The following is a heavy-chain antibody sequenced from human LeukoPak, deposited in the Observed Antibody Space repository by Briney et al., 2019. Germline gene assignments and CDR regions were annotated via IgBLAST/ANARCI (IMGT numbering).Heavy chain of an antibody. CDR1: GFTFSSYS. CDR2: ISSSSSTI. Sequence: GGSLRLSCAASGFTFSSYSMDWVRQAPGKGLEWVSYISSSSSTIYYADSVKGRFTISRDNAKNSLYLQMNSLIAEDTAVYYCARNSSDWAFYYWGQGTLVTVSS. J-gene: IGHJ4*02. CDR3: ARNSSDWAFYY. D-gene: IGHD6-19*01. V-gene: IGHV3-48*01.